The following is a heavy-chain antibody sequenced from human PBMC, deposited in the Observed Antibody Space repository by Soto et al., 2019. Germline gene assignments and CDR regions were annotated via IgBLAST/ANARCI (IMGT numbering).Heavy chain of an antibody. Sequence: PGGSLRLSCAASGLNFSSFAMSWVRQAQGKGLEWVSGISGSGGSTYHADSVKGRFIISRDNSKNMLYLQMNSVRAEDTAVYYCAKGHSSSPSPQYYYYGIDVWGPGTTVTVSS. V-gene: IGHV3-23*01. CDR2: ISGSGGST. CDR1: GLNFSSFA. D-gene: IGHD6-13*01. CDR3: AKGHSSSPSPQYYYYGIDV. J-gene: IGHJ6*02.